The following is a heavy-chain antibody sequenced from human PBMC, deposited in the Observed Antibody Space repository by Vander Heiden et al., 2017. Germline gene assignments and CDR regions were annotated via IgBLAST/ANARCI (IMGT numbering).Heavy chain of an antibody. CDR3: ARDGEWELPLDY. D-gene: IGHD1-26*01. CDR1: GFTFSSYW. Sequence: EVQLVESGGGLVQPGGYLRLSCADSGFTFSSYWMHWVRQAPGKGLVWFSRINSDGSSTSYADSVKGRFTISRDNAKNTLYLQMNSLRAEDTAVYYCARDGEWELPLDYWGQGTLVTVSS. J-gene: IGHJ4*02. CDR2: INSDGSST. V-gene: IGHV3-74*01.